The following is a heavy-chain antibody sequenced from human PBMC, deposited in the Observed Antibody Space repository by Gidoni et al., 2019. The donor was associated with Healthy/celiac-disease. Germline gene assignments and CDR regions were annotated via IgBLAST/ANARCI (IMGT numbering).Heavy chain of an antibody. D-gene: IGHD1-1*01. CDR3: AAERTDSQPCDY. J-gene: IGHJ4*02. V-gene: IGHV3-30*04. CDR1: GFTFSSYA. Sequence: QVQLVESGGGVVQPGRSLRLSCAASGFTFSSYAMHWVRQAPGKGLEWVAVISYDGSNKYYADSVKGRFTISRDNSKNTLYLQMNSLRAEDTAVYYCAAERTDSQPCDYWGQGTLVTVSS. CDR2: ISYDGSNK.